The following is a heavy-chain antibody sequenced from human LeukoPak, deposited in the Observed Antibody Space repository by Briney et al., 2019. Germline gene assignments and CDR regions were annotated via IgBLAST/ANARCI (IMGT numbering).Heavy chain of an antibody. Sequence: GGSLRLSCAASGFTFSSYAMSWVRQAPGKGLEWVSAISGSGGSTYYADSVKGRFTISRDNSKNTLYLQMNSLRAEDTAIYYCARDFIAEAGYYGLDVWGQGTTVTVSS. CDR3: ARDFIAEAGYYGLDV. CDR2: ISGSGGST. CDR1: GFTFSSYA. V-gene: IGHV3-23*01. D-gene: IGHD6-19*01. J-gene: IGHJ6*02.